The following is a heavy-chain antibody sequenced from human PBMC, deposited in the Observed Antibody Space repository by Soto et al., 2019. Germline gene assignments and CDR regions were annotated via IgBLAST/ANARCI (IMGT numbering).Heavy chain of an antibody. D-gene: IGHD2-2*01. CDR3: ARSQGSSTSLEIYYYYYYGMDV. CDR2: IIPIYGTA. Sequence: QVQLVQSGAEVKKPGSSVKVSCKASGGTFSSYAISWVRQAPGQGLEWMGGIIPIYGTANYAQKFQGRVTISADEYTSTAYMELSSLRSEDTAVYYCARSQGSSTSLEIYYYYYYGMDVWGQGTTVTVSS. V-gene: IGHV1-69*01. CDR1: GGTFSSYA. J-gene: IGHJ6*02.